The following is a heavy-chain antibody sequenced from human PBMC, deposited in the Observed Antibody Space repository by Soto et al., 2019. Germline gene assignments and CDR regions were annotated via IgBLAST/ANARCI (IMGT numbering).Heavy chain of an antibody. CDR3: ARDPAP. Sequence: SSGTPSLPRTVSCGSLTRGGFYWSWIRQHPGKGLEWIGYIYNSGTTYYNPSLKSRVTISVDTSKNQFSLKLTSVTAADTAVYYCARDPAPWGQGTLVTVS. J-gene: IGHJ5*02. CDR2: IYNSGTT. CDR1: CGSLTRGGFY. V-gene: IGHV4-31*03.